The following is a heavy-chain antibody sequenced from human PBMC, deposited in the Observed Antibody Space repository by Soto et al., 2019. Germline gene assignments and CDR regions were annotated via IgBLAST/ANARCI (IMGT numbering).Heavy chain of an antibody. CDR2: IWYDGSNK. CDR1: GFTFSSYG. Sequence: QVQLVESGGGVVQPGRSLRLSCAASGFTFSSYGMHWVRQAPGKGLEWVAVIWYDGSNKYYADSVKGRFTISRDNSKNTLYLQMNSLRAEDTAVYDCARAKTVTTAYCYGMDVWGQGTTVTVSS. D-gene: IGHD1-7*01. CDR3: ARAKTVTTAYCYGMDV. V-gene: IGHV3-33*01. J-gene: IGHJ6*02.